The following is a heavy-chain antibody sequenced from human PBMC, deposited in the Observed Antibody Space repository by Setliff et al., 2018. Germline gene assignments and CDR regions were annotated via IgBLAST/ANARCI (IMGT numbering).Heavy chain of an antibody. Sequence: TFTSYYMHWVRQAPGQGLEWMGIINPSGGSTSYAQKFQGRVTMTRDTSTSTVYMELSSLRSEDTAVYYCARDSGPIQYDAFDIWGQGTMVTVSS. CDR3: ARDSGPIQYDAFDI. CDR1: TFTSYY. CDR2: INPSGGST. D-gene: IGHD3-10*01. J-gene: IGHJ3*02. V-gene: IGHV1-46*01.